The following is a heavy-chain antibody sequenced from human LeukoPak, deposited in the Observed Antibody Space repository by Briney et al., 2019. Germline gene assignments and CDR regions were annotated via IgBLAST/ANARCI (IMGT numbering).Heavy chain of an antibody. D-gene: IGHD6-19*01. V-gene: IGHV3-9*01. CDR1: GFIFNNYA. J-gene: IGHJ4*02. Sequence: GRSLRLSCAGSGFIFNNYAMHWVRQPPGKGLGGAQGISWISGSIDYADSVKGRFTISRDNAKNSLYLQMNSLRVEDTAFYYCAKDNRRHYTSGPNPDSLHWGQGALVTVSS. CDR2: ISWISGSI. CDR3: AKDNRRHYTSGPNPDSLH.